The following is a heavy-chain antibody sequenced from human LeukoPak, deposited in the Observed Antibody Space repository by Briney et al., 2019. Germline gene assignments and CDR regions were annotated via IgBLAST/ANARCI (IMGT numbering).Heavy chain of an antibody. D-gene: IGHD6-6*01. CDR3: ARSSYSSSSSV. V-gene: IGHV3-48*01. CDR1: GFTFSSYS. Sequence: GGSLRLSCAASGFTFSSYSMKWVRQTPGKGLEGISYIGSNIYYADSVKGRFTISRDNAKNSLYLQINSLRAEDTAVYYCARSSYSSSSSVWGQGTMVTVSS. CDR2: IGSNI. J-gene: IGHJ3*01.